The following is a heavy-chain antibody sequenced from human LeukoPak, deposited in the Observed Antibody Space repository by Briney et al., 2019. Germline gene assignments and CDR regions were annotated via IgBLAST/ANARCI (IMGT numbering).Heavy chain of an antibody. CDR2: AFYRSQWYN. CDR3: AREEAGTYGFEY. CDR1: GDSVSSNSAA. D-gene: IGHD3-10*01. Sequence: SQTLSLTCAISGDSVSSNSAAWNWIRQSPSRGLEWLGRAFYRSQWYNDYAVSVKGRIAISPDTSKNQFSLQLNSVSPEDTAVYYCAREEAGTYGFEYWGQGTLVTVSS. J-gene: IGHJ4*02. V-gene: IGHV6-1*01.